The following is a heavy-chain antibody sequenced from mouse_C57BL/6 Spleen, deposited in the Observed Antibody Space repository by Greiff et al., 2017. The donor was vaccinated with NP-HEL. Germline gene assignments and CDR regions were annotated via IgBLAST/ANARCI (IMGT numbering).Heavy chain of an antibody. D-gene: IGHD1-1*01. CDR2: IHPNSGST. V-gene: IGHV1-64*01. CDR1: GYTFTSYW. CDR3: AREVVAHFDY. Sequence: QVQLQQSGAELVKPGASVKLSCKASGYTFTSYWMHWVKQRPGQGLEWIGMIHPNSGSTNYNEKFKSKATLTVDKSSSTAYMQLSSLTSEDSAVYDCAREVVAHFDYWGQGTTLTVSS. J-gene: IGHJ2*01.